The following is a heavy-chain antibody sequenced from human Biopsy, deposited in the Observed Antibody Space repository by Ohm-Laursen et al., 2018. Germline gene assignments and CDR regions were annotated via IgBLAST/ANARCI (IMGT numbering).Heavy chain of an antibody. V-gene: IGHV4-39*01. CDR1: GGSVGSNVAY. J-gene: IGHJ5*02. CDR3: ARHPTGFWFDP. CDR2: IFYSGIT. Sequence: SETLSLTCTVSGGSVGSNVAYWAWIRQPPGKGLESIGSIFYSGITYYNPSLQSRVTMSVDTSKNQFSLNLTSVTAADTAVYYCARHPTGFWFDPWGQGTLVIVSS.